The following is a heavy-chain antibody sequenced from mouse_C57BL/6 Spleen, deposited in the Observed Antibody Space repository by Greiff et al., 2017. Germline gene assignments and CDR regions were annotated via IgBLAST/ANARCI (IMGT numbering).Heavy chain of an antibody. CDR1: GYSITSGYY. Sequence: DVQLVESGPGLVKPSQSLSLTCSVTGYSITSGYYWNWIRQFPGNNLEWMGYISYDGSNNYNPSLKNRISITRDTSKNQFFLKLNSVTTEDTATYYCARAPYSNYLYYAMDYWGQGTSVTVSS. V-gene: IGHV3-6*01. J-gene: IGHJ4*01. CDR2: ISYDGSN. D-gene: IGHD2-5*01. CDR3: ARAPYSNYLYYAMDY.